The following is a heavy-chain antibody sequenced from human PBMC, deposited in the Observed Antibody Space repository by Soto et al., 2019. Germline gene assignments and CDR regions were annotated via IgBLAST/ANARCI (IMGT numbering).Heavy chain of an antibody. CDR2: ISGSDSST. Sequence: PGGSLRLSCAASGFTFSSYAMNWVRQAPGKGLEWVSVISGSDSSTYYADSVKGRFTISRDNSKNTLYVQMNSLRAEDTAVYYCARHSLAARWKLGWFDPRGQGTLVTVSS. CDR3: ARHSLAARWKLGWFDP. CDR1: GFTFSSYA. D-gene: IGHD6-6*01. J-gene: IGHJ5*02. V-gene: IGHV3-23*01.